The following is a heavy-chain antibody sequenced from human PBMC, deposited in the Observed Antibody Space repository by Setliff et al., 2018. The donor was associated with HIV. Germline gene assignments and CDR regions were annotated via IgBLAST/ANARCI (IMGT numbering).Heavy chain of an antibody. D-gene: IGHD5-12*01. CDR2: IYTSGST. Sequence: PSETLSLTCTVSGGSISSYYWSWIRQPAGKGLEWIGHIYTSGSTNYNPSLKSRVTISVDTSKNQFSLKLSSVTAADTAVYYCARRLASPLASIRGNKIEGRFDPWGRGTQVTVSS. V-gene: IGHV4-4*07. J-gene: IGHJ5*02. CDR1: GGSISSYY. CDR3: ARRLASPLASIRGNKIEGRFDP.